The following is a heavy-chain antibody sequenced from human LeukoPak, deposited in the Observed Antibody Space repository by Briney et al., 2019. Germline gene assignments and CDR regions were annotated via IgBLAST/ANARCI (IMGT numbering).Heavy chain of an antibody. D-gene: IGHD3-3*01. CDR1: GFTFNSFA. Sequence: GGSLRLSCAASGFTFNSFAMHWVRQAPGKGLEHLAFIQSDGSDKYYADSVKGRFTISRDNSKNTLYLQMNGLRGDDTAVYYCVKEHDFWSGYQDDGAFDIWGQGTMVTVSS. V-gene: IGHV3-30*02. CDR2: IQSDGSDK. CDR3: VKEHDFWSGYQDDGAFDI. J-gene: IGHJ3*02.